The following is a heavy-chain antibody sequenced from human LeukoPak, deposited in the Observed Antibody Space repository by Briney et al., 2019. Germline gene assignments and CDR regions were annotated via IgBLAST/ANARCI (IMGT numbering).Heavy chain of an antibody. Sequence: GGSLRLSCAASGFTFSSYAMSWVRQAPGKGLEWASAISGSGGSTYYADSVKGRFTISRDNSKNTLYLQMNSLRAEDTAVYYCAKARSGWYLFDYWGQGILVTVSS. CDR2: ISGSGGST. CDR3: AKARSGWYLFDY. V-gene: IGHV3-23*01. CDR1: GFTFSSYA. J-gene: IGHJ4*02. D-gene: IGHD6-19*01.